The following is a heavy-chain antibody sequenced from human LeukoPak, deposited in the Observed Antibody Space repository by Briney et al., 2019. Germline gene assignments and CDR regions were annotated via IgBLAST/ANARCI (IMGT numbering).Heavy chain of an antibody. CDR2: IYSGGST. Sequence: GGSLRLSCAASGFTFSSYSMNWVRQAPGKGLEWVSVIYSGGSTYYADSVKGRFTISRDNSKNTLYLQMNSLRAEDTAVYYSASSYSSSWSGADYWGQGTLVTVSS. V-gene: IGHV3-66*01. CDR3: ASSYSSSWSGADY. D-gene: IGHD6-13*01. CDR1: GFTFSSYS. J-gene: IGHJ4*02.